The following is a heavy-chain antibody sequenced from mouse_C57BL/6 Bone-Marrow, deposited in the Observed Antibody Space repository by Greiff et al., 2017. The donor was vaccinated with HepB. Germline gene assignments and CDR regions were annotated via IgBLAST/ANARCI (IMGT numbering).Heavy chain of an antibody. Sequence: VQLQQPGAELVKPGASVKLSCKASGYTFTSYWMHWVKQRPGRGLEWIGRIDPKSGGTKYNEKFKSKATLTVDKPSSTAYMQLSSLTSEDSAVYYCARDDYGAWFAYWGQGTLVTVSA. CDR1: GYTFTSYW. J-gene: IGHJ3*01. CDR3: ARDDYGAWFAY. D-gene: IGHD2-4*01. CDR2: IDPKSGGT. V-gene: IGHV1-72*01.